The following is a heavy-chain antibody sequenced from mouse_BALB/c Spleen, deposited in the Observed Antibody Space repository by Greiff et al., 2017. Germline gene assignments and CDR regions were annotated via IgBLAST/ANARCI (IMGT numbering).Heavy chain of an antibody. V-gene: IGHV5-12-2*01. Sequence: EVKVVESGGGLVQPGGSLKLSCAASGFTFSSYTMSWVRQTPEKRLEWVAYISNGGGSTYYPDTVKGRFTISRDNAKNTLYLQMSSLKSEDTAMYYCARRDYRYDGAWFAYWGQGTLVTVSA. J-gene: IGHJ3*01. D-gene: IGHD2-14*01. CDR1: GFTFSSYT. CDR3: ARRDYRYDGAWFAY. CDR2: ISNGGGST.